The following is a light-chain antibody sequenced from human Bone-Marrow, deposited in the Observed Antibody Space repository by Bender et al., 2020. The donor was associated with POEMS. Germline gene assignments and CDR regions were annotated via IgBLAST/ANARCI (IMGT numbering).Light chain of an antibody. Sequence: QSVLTQPASVSGSPGQSITISCTGTSSDVGGYNYVSWYQQQPGKAPKLMIYDVSNRPSEVSNRFSGSKSGNTASLTISGLQPEDEADYHCCSKTVNNTFVFGTGTSVTVL. CDR3: CSKTVNNTFV. CDR2: DVS. J-gene: IGLJ1*01. V-gene: IGLV2-14*03. CDR1: SSDVGGYNY.